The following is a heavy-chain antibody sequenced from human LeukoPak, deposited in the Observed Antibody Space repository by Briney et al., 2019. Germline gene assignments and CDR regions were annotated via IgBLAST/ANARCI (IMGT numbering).Heavy chain of an antibody. CDR2: IYTSGST. V-gene: IGHV4-61*09. CDR1: GGSISSGSYY. D-gene: IGHD6-19*01. Sequence: SETLSLTCTVSGGSISSGSYYWSWIRQPAGKGLEWIGHIYTSGSTSYNPSLQSRVTISVDTSNHEFSLKLASVTAADTAVYYCARAGGSVGWYGTIDSWGQGTLVTVSS. J-gene: IGHJ4*02. CDR3: ARAGGSVGWYGTIDS.